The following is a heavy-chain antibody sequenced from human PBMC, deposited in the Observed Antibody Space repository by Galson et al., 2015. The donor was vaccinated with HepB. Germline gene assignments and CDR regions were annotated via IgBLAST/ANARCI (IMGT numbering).Heavy chain of an antibody. CDR3: ARDLLVAGIPGDYYGMDV. D-gene: IGHD5-12*01. CDR2: ISYDGSNK. CDR1: GFTFSSYA. J-gene: IGHJ6*02. V-gene: IGHV3-30-3*01. Sequence: LRLSCAASGFTFSSYAMHWVRQAPGKGLEWVAVISYDGSNKYYADSVKGRFTISRDNSKNTLYLQMNSLRAEDTAVYYCARDLLVAGIPGDYYGMDVWGQGTTVTVSS.